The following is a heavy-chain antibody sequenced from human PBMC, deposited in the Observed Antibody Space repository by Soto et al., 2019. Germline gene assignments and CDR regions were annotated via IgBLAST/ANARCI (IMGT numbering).Heavy chain of an antibody. Sequence: QVQLVQSGAEVKKPGSSVKVSCKASGGTFSSYAISWVRQAPGQGLEWMGGMIPIFGTANYAQKFQVRVTIPADESTSTAYMVVSSLGTEDTAVYYCARDVIVAARKGIPPYYFDYWGQGTLVTVSS. V-gene: IGHV1-69*12. J-gene: IGHJ4*02. CDR3: ARDVIVAARKGIPPYYFDY. CDR1: GGTFSSYA. CDR2: MIPIFGTA. D-gene: IGHD2-15*01.